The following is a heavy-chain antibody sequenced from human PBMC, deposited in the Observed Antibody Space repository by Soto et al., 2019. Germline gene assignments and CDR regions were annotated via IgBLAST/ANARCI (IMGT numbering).Heavy chain of an antibody. J-gene: IGHJ4*02. CDR1: GFTFSSYW. CDR2: INSDGSST. V-gene: IGHV3-74*01. Sequence: GGSLRLSCAASGFTFSSYWMHWVRQAPGKGLVWVSRINSDGSSTSYADSVKGRFTISRDNAKNTLYLQMNSLRAEDTAVYYCAATKSGLKQPTDYWGQGTLVTVSS. CDR3: AATKSGLKQPTDY. D-gene: IGHD6-13*01.